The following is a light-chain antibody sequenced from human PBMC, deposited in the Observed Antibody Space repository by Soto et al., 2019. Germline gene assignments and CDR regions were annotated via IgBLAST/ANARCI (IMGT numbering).Light chain of an antibody. CDR2: GVS. CDR3: LQDDSYRFT. CDR1: QAIRDD. J-gene: IGKJ2*01. Sequence: AIQMTQSPSSLSASVGDRVTITCRASQAIRDDLGWYQQKPGKPPKLLIYGVSSLQYGVPSRFSGSGSGTDFTLSISSLQPEDFAPYYCLQDDSYRFTSGQGTKVEIK. V-gene: IGKV1-6*01.